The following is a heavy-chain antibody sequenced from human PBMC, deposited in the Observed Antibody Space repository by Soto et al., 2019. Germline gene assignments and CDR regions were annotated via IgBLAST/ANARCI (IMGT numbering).Heavy chain of an antibody. CDR1: GFTFSNYG. Sequence: GGSLRLSCAVSGFTFSNYGMNGVRQAPGKGLEWVSSIDGRSTYTYYADSVRGRCTVSRDNAKKSLYLQMYSLRSEDTAVSYCARTPPGATSGRGPYYYVHHWRRGTLVTVSS. CDR2: IDGRSTYT. CDR3: ARTPPGATSGRGPYYYVHH. J-gene: IGHJ2*01. D-gene: IGHD1-26*01. V-gene: IGHV3-21*01.